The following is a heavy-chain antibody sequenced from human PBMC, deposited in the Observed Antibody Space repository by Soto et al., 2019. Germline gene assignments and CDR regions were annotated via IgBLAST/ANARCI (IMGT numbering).Heavy chain of an antibody. Sequence: ASVKVSCKASGYTFTGYYMHWVRQAPGQGLEWMGWINPNSGGTNYAQKFQGRVTITADKSTSTAYMELSSLRSEDTAVYYCAREGYGDFYFLDYWGQGTLVTVSS. J-gene: IGHJ4*02. CDR1: GYTFTGYY. D-gene: IGHD4-17*01. V-gene: IGHV1-2*02. CDR3: AREGYGDFYFLDY. CDR2: INPNSGGT.